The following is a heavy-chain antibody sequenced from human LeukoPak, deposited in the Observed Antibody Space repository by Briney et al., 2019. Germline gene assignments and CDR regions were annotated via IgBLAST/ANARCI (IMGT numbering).Heavy chain of an antibody. J-gene: IGHJ4*02. CDR3: ARGSQSTWGFFAY. Sequence: PGRSLRLSCAASGFTFSNYGMHWGRQAPGKGLQWVAVIWYDGSNEYYTGSVKGRFTISRDNAHNTLYLQMNSLRAEDTAVYYCARGSQSTWGFFAYWGQGTRVTASS. CDR2: IWYDGSNE. V-gene: IGHV3-33*01. CDR1: GFTFSNYG. D-gene: IGHD1-1*01.